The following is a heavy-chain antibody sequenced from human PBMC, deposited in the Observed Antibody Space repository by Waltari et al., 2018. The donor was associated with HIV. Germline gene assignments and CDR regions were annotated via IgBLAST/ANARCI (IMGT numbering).Heavy chain of an antibody. Sequence: QVQLQESGPGLVKPSQTLSLTCPVSGGSISSGSYYWSRIRQPAGKGLEWIGRIYTSGSTNYNPSLKSRVTISVDTSKNQFSLKLSSVTAADTAVYYCAGQYYDFWSAPEDYWGQGTLVTVSS. CDR1: GGSISSGSYY. D-gene: IGHD3-3*01. J-gene: IGHJ4*02. V-gene: IGHV4-61*02. CDR3: AGQYYDFWSAPEDY. CDR2: IYTSGST.